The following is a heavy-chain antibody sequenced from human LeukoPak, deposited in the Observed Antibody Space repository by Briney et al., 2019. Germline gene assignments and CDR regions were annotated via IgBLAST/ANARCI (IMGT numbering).Heavy chain of an antibody. CDR3: AKEIEGVVQVNYYLDY. V-gene: IGHV3-23*01. D-gene: IGHD2-15*01. J-gene: IGHJ4*02. CDR1: GFTFSSYA. Sequence: PGGSLRLSCAASGFTFSSYAMSWVRQATGKGLEWVSAILGSGGSTYYADSVKGRFTISRDNSKNTVYLQMNSLRAEDTAVYYCAKEIEGVVQVNYYLDYWGQGSPVTVSS. CDR2: ILGSGGST.